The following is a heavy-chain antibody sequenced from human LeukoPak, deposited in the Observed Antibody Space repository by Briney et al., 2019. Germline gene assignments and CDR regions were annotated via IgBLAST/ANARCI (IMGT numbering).Heavy chain of an antibody. J-gene: IGHJ6*02. CDR3: ARESGYYDSSGYSPYYYYGMDV. CDR2: IWYDGSNK. CDR1: GFTFSSYG. V-gene: IGHV3-33*01. D-gene: IGHD3-22*01. Sequence: GGSLRLSCAASGFTFSSYGMHWVRQAPGKGLEWLAVIWYDGSNKYYADSVKGRFTISRDNSKNTLYLQMNSLRAEDTAVYYCARESGYYDSSGYSPYYYYGMDVWGQGTTVTVSS.